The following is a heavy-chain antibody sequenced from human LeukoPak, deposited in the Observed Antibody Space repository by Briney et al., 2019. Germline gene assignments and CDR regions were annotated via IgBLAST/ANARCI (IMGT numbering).Heavy chain of an antibody. CDR3: ASYYSGTNPLDY. Sequence: ASVKVSCKASGGTFSSYAISWVRQAPGQGLEWMGGIIPIFGTANYAQKFQGRVTITTDESTSTAYMELSSLRSEDTAVYYCASYYSGTNPLDYWGQGTLVTVSS. CDR1: GGTFSSYA. J-gene: IGHJ4*02. V-gene: IGHV1-69*05. CDR2: IIPIFGTA. D-gene: IGHD1-26*01.